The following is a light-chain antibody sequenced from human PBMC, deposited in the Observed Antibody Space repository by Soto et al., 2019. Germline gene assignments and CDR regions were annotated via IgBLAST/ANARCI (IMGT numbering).Light chain of an antibody. Sequence: DIVMTQTPLSLSVTPGQPASISCKSSQSLLHSDGKTYFYWYLQKPGQPPRLLIYAASNRATGIPDRFSGSGSGTDFTLTISRLEPEDFAVYFCQQYGSSPITFGQGTRLEIK. CDR2: AAS. J-gene: IGKJ5*01. CDR1: QSLLHSDGKTY. V-gene: IGKV2D-29*01. CDR3: QQYGSSPIT.